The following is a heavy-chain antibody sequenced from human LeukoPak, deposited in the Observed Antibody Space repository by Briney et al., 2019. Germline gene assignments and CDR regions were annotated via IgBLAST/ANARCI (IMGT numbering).Heavy chain of an antibody. D-gene: IGHD3-22*01. CDR2: IKQDGSEK. J-gene: IGHJ4*02. CDR1: GFTFSSYW. V-gene: IGHV3-7*01. CDR3: ARTQELDSSGYYF. Sequence: GGSLRLSCAASGFTFSSYWMSWVRQAPGKGLEWVANIKQDGSEKYYVDSVKGRFTISRDNAKNSLYLQMNSLRAEDTAVYYCARTQELDSSGYYFWGQGTLVTVSS.